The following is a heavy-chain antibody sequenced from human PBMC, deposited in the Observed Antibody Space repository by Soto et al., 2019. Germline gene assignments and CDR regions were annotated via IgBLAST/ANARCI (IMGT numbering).Heavy chain of an antibody. J-gene: IGHJ3*02. CDR1: GGTFSSYA. CDR3: ARSEDTNDAFDI. CDR2: IIPIFGTA. V-gene: IGHV1-69*05. D-gene: IGHD2-15*01. Sequence: ASVKVSCKASGGTFSSYAISWVRQAPGQGLEWMGGIIPIFGTANYAQKFQGRVTITRDRSMSTAYMELSSLRSGDTAMYYCARSEDTNDAFDIWGQGTMVTVSS.